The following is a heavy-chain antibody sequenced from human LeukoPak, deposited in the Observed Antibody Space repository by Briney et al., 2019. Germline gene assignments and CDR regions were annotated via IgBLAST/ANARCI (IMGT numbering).Heavy chain of an antibody. CDR3: ARHGVPYSSSWYDY. V-gene: IGHV4-4*07. Sequence: SETLSLTCTVSGGSISSYYWSWIRQPAGKGLEWIGRIYTSGSTNYNPSLKSRVTISVDTSKNQFSLKLSSVTAADTAVYYCARHGVPYSSSWYDYWGQGTLVTVSS. CDR1: GGSISSYY. CDR2: IYTSGST. J-gene: IGHJ4*02. D-gene: IGHD6-13*01.